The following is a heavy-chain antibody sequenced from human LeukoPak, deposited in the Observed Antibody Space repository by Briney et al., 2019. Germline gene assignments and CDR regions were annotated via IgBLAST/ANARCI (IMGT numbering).Heavy chain of an antibody. CDR2: MSSSDDGT. CDR3: AKAPVTSCRGAFCYPFDY. J-gene: IGHJ4*02. V-gene: IGHV3-23*01. CDR1: GFTFNTYG. D-gene: IGHD2-15*01. Sequence: GGSLRLSCAASGFTFNTYGMSWVRQAPGKGLEWVSAMSSSDDGTYYAGSVRGRFTISRDSSRSTLYLQMNSLRAEDAALYYCAKAPVTSCRGAFCYPFDYWGQGTLVTVSS.